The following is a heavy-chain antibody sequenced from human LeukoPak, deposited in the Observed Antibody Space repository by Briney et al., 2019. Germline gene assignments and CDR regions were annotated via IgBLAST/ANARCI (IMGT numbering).Heavy chain of an antibody. Sequence: SQTLSLTCAISGDSVSSNSAAWNWIRQSPSRGLEWLGRTYYRSKWYNDYAVSVKSRITINPDTSKNQFSLQLNSVTPEDTAVYYCAREGMPGIAAASTEGYYYYYMDVWGKGTTVTVSS. CDR3: AREGMPGIAAASTEGYYYYYMDV. D-gene: IGHD6-13*01. CDR1: GDSVSSNSAA. V-gene: IGHV6-1*01. J-gene: IGHJ6*03. CDR2: TYYRSKWYN.